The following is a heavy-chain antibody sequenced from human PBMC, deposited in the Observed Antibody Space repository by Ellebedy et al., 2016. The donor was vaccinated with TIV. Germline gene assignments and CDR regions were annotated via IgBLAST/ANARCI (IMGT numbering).Heavy chain of an antibody. CDR2: IYYSGST. D-gene: IGHD3-16*01. J-gene: IGHJ5*02. Sequence: SETLSLTCTASGASMGSYYWNWIRQPPGKGLEYIGYIYYSGSTNYNPSLKSRVTISVDRAKSQFSLRLTSVTAADTAVYYCAGGDIATTPAGERNWFDPWGQGILVTVS. V-gene: IGHV4-59*01. CDR1: GASMGSYY. CDR3: AGGDIATTPAGERNWFDP.